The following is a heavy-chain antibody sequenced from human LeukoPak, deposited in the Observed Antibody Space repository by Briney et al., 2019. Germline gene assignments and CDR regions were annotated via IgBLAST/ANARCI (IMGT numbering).Heavy chain of an antibody. D-gene: IGHD6-13*01. CDR3: ARQQRSRGYYYYMDV. V-gene: IGHV1-18*01. Sequence: GASVKVSCKASGYTFTNYYIHWVRQAPGQGLEWMGWISAYNGNTNYAQKLQGRVTMTTDTSTSTAYMELRSLRSDDTAVYYCARQQRSRGYYYYMDVWGKGTTVTVSS. CDR1: GYTFTNYY. J-gene: IGHJ6*03. CDR2: ISAYNGNT.